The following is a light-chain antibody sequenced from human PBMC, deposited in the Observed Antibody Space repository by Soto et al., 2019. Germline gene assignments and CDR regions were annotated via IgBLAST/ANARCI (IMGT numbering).Light chain of an antibody. CDR2: DNN. Sequence: QSVLTQPPSASGTPGQRVTISCSGSSSNIGNNTVNWYQQLPGTAPKILIYDNNKRPSGIPDRFSGSKSGTSATLGITGLQTGDEADYYCGTWDSSLSAWVFGGGTKLTVL. J-gene: IGLJ3*02. CDR3: GTWDSSLSAWV. V-gene: IGLV1-51*01. CDR1: SSNIGNNT.